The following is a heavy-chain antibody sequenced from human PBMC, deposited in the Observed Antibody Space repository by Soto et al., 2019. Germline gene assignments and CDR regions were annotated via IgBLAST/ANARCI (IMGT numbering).Heavy chain of an antibody. Sequence: QVQLQESGPGLVKPSGTLSLTCAVSGGSISSSNWWCWVRQPPGKGLEWIGEIYHSGSTNYNPSLKSHVTISVDKSKNQFSLKLSSVTAADTAVYYCARVVGGYYYGMDVWGQGTTVTVSS. J-gene: IGHJ6*02. V-gene: IGHV4-4*02. CDR1: GGSISSSNW. CDR3: ARVVGGYYYGMDV. CDR2: IYHSGST. D-gene: IGHD2-2*01.